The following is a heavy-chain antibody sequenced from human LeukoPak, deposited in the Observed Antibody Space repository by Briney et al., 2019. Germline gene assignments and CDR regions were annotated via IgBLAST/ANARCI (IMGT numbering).Heavy chain of an antibody. CDR2: ISSNGGST. V-gene: IGHV3-64*01. CDR1: GFTFSSYG. Sequence: GRSLRLSCAASGFTFSSYGMHWVRQAPGKGLEYVSAISSNGGSTYYANSVKGRFTISRDNSKNTLYLQMGSLRAEDMAVYYCARGDYYDFWSGHPFYYYGMDVWGQGTTVTVSS. CDR3: ARGDYYDFWSGHPFYYYGMDV. D-gene: IGHD3-3*01. J-gene: IGHJ6*02.